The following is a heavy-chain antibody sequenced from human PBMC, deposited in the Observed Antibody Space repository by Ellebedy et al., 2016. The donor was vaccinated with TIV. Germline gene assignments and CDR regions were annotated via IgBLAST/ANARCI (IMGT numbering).Heavy chain of an antibody. CDR2: VYYSGRT. J-gene: IGHJ5*02. CDR1: GVSFNNDF. V-gene: IGHV4-39*01. Sequence: MPSETLSLTCSVYGVSFNNDFWNWIRQPPGKGLEWIGNVYYSGRTYSNPSLKSRVTISVDTSKNQFSLRLSSVTAADTAVYYCARRILGHRYLNHNWFDPWGQGTLVTVSS. CDR3: ARRILGHRYLNHNWFDP. D-gene: IGHD3-16*02.